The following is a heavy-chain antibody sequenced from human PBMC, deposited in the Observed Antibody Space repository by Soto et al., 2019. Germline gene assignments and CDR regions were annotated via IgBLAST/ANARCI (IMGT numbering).Heavy chain of an antibody. D-gene: IGHD4-17*01. CDR2: ISGSGGST. J-gene: IGHJ4*02. CDR1: GFTFSSYA. Sequence: GGALRLSCAASGFTFSSYAMSWVRQAPGKGLEWVSAISGSGGSTYYADSVKGRLTISRDNSKNTLYLQMNSLRAEDTAVYYCAKDWTSDGDYTFFDYWGQGTLVTVSS. CDR3: AKDWTSDGDYTFFDY. V-gene: IGHV3-23*01.